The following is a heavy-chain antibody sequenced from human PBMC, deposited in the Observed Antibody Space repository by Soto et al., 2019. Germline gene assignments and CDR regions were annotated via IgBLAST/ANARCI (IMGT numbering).Heavy chain of an antibody. CDR1: GFTFSSYE. V-gene: IGHV3-48*03. CDR2: ISSSGSTI. J-gene: IGHJ4*02. D-gene: IGHD2-21*02. CDR3: ARAPGYGGDPPLYYFDY. Sequence: LRLSCAASGFTFSSYEMNWVRQAPGKGLEWVSYISSSGSTIYYAAFVKGRFSISRDNAKNSLFLQMSSLRAEDTAVYYCARAPGYGGDPPLYYFDYRGQGTLVTVSS.